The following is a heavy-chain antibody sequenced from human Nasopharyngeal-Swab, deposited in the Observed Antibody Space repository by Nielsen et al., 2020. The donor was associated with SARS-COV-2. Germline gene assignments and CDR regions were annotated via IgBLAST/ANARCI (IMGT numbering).Heavy chain of an antibody. CDR1: GGTFSSYA. D-gene: IGHD3-9*01. Sequence: SVKVSCKASGGTFSSYAISWVRQAPGQGLEWMGGIIPIFGTANYAQKFQGRVTITADESTSTAYMELSSLRSEDTAVYYCARDRYDILTGYYPPPYYGMDVWGQGSTVTVSS. V-gene: IGHV1-69*13. J-gene: IGHJ6*02. CDR2: IIPIFGTA. CDR3: ARDRYDILTGYYPPPYYGMDV.